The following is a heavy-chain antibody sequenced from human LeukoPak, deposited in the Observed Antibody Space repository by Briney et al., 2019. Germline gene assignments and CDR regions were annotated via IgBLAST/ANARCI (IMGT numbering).Heavy chain of an antibody. Sequence: GGSLRLSCAASGFTFSGYAMSWVRQAPGKGLEWVSGITGHGDTTYYADSVKGRFTISRDNSRNTVYLQMNSLRAEDTAVYYCANDLGWIQLNLGRGQGTLVTVSS. CDR2: ITGHGDTT. CDR3: ANDLGWIQLNLG. D-gene: IGHD5-18*01. CDR1: GFTFSGYA. J-gene: IGHJ4*02. V-gene: IGHV3-23*01.